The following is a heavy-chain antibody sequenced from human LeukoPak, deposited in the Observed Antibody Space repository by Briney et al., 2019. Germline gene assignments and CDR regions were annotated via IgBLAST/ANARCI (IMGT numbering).Heavy chain of an antibody. Sequence: SETLSLTCAVYGGSFSGYYWSWIRIRLSPGKGLEWIGEINRSGGTDYNPSLKSRVTISGDTSKNQFSLRLRSVTAADSAVYYCASRSYAAFDIWGQGTMVTVSS. CDR1: GGSFSGYY. CDR3: ASRSYAAFDI. CDR2: INRSGGT. V-gene: IGHV4-34*01. J-gene: IGHJ3*02. D-gene: IGHD1-26*01.